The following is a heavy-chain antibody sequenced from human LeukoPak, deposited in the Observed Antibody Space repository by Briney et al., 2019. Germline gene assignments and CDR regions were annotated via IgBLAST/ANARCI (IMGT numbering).Heavy chain of an antibody. D-gene: IGHD6-13*01. CDR3: AKSFGPVIAAAGTGAD. V-gene: IGHV3-23*01. CDR2: ISGSGVNT. CDR1: GFTFSSYA. J-gene: IGHJ4*02. Sequence: GGSLRLSCAVSGFTFSSYAMNWVRQAPGQGLEWVSAISGSGVNTDHADSVKGRFTISRDNSKNTLYLQMNSLRVEDTAVYYCAKSFGPVIAAAGTGADWGQGTLVTVSS.